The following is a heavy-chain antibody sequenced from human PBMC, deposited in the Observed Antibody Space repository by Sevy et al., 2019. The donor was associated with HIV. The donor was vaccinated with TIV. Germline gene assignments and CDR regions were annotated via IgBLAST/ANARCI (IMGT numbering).Heavy chain of an antibody. V-gene: IGHV3-23*01. CDR3: AKAPRAAVAGKAGVFWFDP. CDR1: GFTFSSYA. J-gene: IGHJ5*02. Sequence: GGSLRLSCAASGFTFSSYAMSWVRQAPGKGLEWVSAISGSGGSTYYADSVKGRFTISRDNSKNTLYLQMNSLRAKDTAVYYCAKAPRAAVAGKAGVFWFDPWGQGTLVTVSS. CDR2: ISGSGGST. D-gene: IGHD6-19*01.